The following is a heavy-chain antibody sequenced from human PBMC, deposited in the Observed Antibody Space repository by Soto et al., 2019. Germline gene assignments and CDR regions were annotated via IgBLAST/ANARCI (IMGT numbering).Heavy chain of an antibody. CDR2: IDPSDSYT. J-gene: IGHJ6*02. Sequence: GESLKISCKGSGYSFTSYWISWVRQMPGKGLEWMGRIDPSDSYTNYSPSFQGHVTISADKSISTAYLQWSSLKASDTAMYYCARHPMYSSSWTDYYYYYGMDVWGQGTTVTVSS. V-gene: IGHV5-10-1*01. CDR3: ARHPMYSSSWTDYYYYYGMDV. D-gene: IGHD6-13*01. CDR1: GYSFTSYW.